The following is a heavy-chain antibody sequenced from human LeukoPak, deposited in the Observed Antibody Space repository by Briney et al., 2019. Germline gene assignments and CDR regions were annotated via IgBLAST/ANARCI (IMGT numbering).Heavy chain of an antibody. CDR3: ARDCSGGSCYLYFDY. Sequence: ASVKVSCKASGYTFTSYGISWVRQAPGQGLEWMGWISAYNGNTNYAQKLQGRVTMTTDTSTSTAYMELRSLRSDDTAVYHCARDCSGGSCYLYFDYWGQGTLVTVSS. CDR2: ISAYNGNT. CDR1: GYTFTSYG. J-gene: IGHJ4*02. V-gene: IGHV1-18*01. D-gene: IGHD2-15*01.